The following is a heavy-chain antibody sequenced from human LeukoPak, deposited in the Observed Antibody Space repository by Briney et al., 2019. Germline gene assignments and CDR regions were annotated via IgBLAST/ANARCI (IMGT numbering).Heavy chain of an antibody. CDR3: ARDGDMVRGLFRYYFDY. V-gene: IGHV1-69*04. CDR1: GGTFSSYA. J-gene: IGHJ4*02. CDR2: IIPILGIA. D-gene: IGHD3-10*01. Sequence: GASVKVSCKASGGTFSSYAISWVRQAPGQGLEWMGRIIPILGIANYAQKFQGRVTITADKSTSTAYMELSSLRSEDTAVYYCARDGDMVRGLFRYYFDYWGQGTLVTVSS.